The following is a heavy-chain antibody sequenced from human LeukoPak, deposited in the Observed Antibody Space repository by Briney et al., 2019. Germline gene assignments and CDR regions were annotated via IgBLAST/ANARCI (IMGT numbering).Heavy chain of an antibody. CDR3: ARVSSSWYQDWYFDL. J-gene: IGHJ2*01. Sequence: PSETLSLTCTVPGGSISSYYWSWIRQPAGKGLEWIGRIDTSGNTNYKPSLKSRVTMSVDTSKNQFSLKLSSVTAADTAVYYCARVSSSWYQDWYFDLWGRGTLVTVSS. V-gene: IGHV4-4*07. D-gene: IGHD6-13*01. CDR2: IDTSGNT. CDR1: GGSISSYY.